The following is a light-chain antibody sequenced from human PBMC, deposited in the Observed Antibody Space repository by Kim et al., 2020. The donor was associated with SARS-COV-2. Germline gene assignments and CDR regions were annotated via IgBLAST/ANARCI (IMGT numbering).Light chain of an antibody. Sequence: SLSPGESATLSCRASQSVAYRLAWYQQKPGRSPSLLMYDTSSRATGIPARFSGSGSGTDFTLTITSLEPEDFAVYYCQQRASWPRTFGQGTKLEI. J-gene: IGKJ2*01. CDR3: QQRASWPRT. V-gene: IGKV3-11*01. CDR1: QSVAYR. CDR2: DTS.